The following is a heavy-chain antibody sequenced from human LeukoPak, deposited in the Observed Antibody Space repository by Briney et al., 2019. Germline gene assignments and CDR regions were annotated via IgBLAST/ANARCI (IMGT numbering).Heavy chain of an antibody. V-gene: IGHV6-1*01. J-gene: IGHJ4*02. Sequence: SQTLSLTCAISGDSVSSNSAAWNWIRQSPSRGLEWLGRTYYRSKWYNDYAVSVKSRITINPDTSKNQFSLQLNSVTPEDTAVYYCARAPMADRIQLWPLPEYYFDYWGQGTLVTVPS. CDR2: TYYRSKWYN. CDR3: ARAPMADRIQLWPLPEYYFDY. CDR1: GDSVSSNSAA. D-gene: IGHD5-18*01.